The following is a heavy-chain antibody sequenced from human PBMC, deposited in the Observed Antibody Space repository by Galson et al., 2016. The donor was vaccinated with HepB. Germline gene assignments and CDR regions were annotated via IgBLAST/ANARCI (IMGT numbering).Heavy chain of an antibody. CDR2: VSGSSSTT. Sequence: SLRLSCAASGFTFNNYAMSWVRQAPGKGLECVSVVSGSSSTTYYADSVKGRFTISKDNSRNTLYLQMNTLRAEDTAIYYCAKGRVGITTSALDYWGQGTLSSSPQ. CDR1: GFTFNNYA. V-gene: IGHV3-23*01. CDR3: AKGRVGITTSALDY. D-gene: IGHD1-26*01. J-gene: IGHJ4*02.